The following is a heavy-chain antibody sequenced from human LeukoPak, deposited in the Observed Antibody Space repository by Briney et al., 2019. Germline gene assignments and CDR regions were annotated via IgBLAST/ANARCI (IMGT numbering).Heavy chain of an antibody. V-gene: IGHV4-34*01. D-gene: IGHD3-22*01. CDR1: GGSFSGYY. CDR2: INHSGST. CDR3: ARDCFTHYYDGSGCQDAFDI. Sequence: SETLSLSCAVYGGSFSGYYWSWIRHPPGKGLEWIGEINHSGSTNYNPSLKSRVTISVDTSKTQFSLNLSSVTAADTAVYYCARDCFTHYYDGSGCQDAFDIWGQGTMVTVSS. J-gene: IGHJ3*02.